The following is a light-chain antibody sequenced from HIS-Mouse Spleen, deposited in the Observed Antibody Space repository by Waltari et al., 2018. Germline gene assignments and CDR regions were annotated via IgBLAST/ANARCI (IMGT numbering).Light chain of an antibody. CDR1: VLQKKY. CDR2: TDS. J-gene: IGLJ2*01. CDR3: YSAAGTNVV. V-gene: IGLV3-27*01. Sequence: SYELTQPSSVSVSPGQTARIPRSGEVLQKKYARWFQQKPGPAPVLVLYTDSERPSGIREQFSGSSSGTTVTLTISGAQVEDEADYYCYSAAGTNVVFGGGTKLTVL.